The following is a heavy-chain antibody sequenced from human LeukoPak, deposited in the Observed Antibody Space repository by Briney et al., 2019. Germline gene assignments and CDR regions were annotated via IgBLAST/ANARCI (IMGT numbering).Heavy chain of an antibody. CDR2: ISSSSTYI. J-gene: IGHJ4*02. Sequence: GGSLRLSCAASGFTFSSYSMNWVRQAPGKGLEWVSSISSSSTYIYYADSVKGRFTISRDNAKNSLYLQMNTLRAEDTAVYYCVRVFGGPFDYWGQGTLVTVSS. CDR1: GFTFSSYS. V-gene: IGHV3-21*01. D-gene: IGHD2-21*01. CDR3: VRVFGGPFDY.